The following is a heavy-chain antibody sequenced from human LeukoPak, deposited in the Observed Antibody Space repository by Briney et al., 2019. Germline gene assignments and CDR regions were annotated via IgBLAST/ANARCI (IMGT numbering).Heavy chain of an antibody. CDR3: ATELGAITMVRDPYAFDI. Sequence: KPSETLSLTCTVSGGSISSYYWSWIRQPPGKGLEWMGFINYSGRTNYNPSLKSRVTISVDTSKNQFPLKLSSVTAADTAVYYCATELGAITMVRDPYAFDIWGQGTMVTVSS. CDR1: GGSISSYY. V-gene: IGHV4-59*08. J-gene: IGHJ3*02. CDR2: INYSGRT. D-gene: IGHD3-10*01.